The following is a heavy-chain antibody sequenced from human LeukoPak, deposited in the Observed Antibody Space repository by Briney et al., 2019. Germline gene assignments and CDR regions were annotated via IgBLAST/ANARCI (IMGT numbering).Heavy chain of an antibody. CDR1: GFTFSSYW. Sequence: LSGGSLRLSCAASGFTFSSYWMSWVRQAPGKGLEWVAFIRYDGSKKYYADSVKGRFTISRDNSKNTLYLQMNSLRAEDTAMYYCANGPHYNILTGFYKVRSHLDYWGQGTLVTVSS. V-gene: IGHV3-30*02. J-gene: IGHJ4*02. D-gene: IGHD3-9*01. CDR2: IRYDGSKK. CDR3: ANGPHYNILTGFYKVRSHLDY.